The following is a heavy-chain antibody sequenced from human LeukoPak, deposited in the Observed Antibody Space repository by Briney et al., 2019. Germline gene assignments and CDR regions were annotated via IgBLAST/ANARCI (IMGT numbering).Heavy chain of an antibody. J-gene: IGHJ4*02. CDR1: GVSISSSNSY. D-gene: IGHD3-9*01. CDR3: ARGVTRLRYFDWLLSPPDY. Sequence: SETLSLTCTVSGVSISSSNSYWGWIRQPPGKGLEWIGSIYYSGNTYYNASLKSRVTISVDTSKNQFSLKLSSVTAADTAVYYCARGVTRLRYFDWLLSPPDYWGQGTLVTVSS. V-gene: IGHV4-39*01. CDR2: IYYSGNT.